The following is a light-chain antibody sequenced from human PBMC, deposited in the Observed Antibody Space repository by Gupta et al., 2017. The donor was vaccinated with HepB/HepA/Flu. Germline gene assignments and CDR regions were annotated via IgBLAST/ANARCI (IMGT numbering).Light chain of an antibody. CDR1: SSDVGGYNY. CDR3: CSHAGSYKV. Sequence: QSALTQPRSVSGSPGQSVTISCPGTSSDVGGYNYVSWYQQHPGKAPKSMIYDVSKRPSGVPDRFSGPKSGNTASLTISGLQAEDEADYYCCSHAGSYKVFGGGTKLTVL. CDR2: DVS. V-gene: IGLV2-11*01. J-gene: IGLJ2*01.